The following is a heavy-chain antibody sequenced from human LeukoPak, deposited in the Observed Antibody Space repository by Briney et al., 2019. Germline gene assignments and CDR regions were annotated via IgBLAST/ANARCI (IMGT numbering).Heavy chain of an antibody. CDR1: GYTLTELS. J-gene: IGHJ4*02. D-gene: IGHD1-1*01. CDR2: FDPEDGET. CDR3: ARELSVERRGNFDY. V-gene: IGHV1-24*01. Sequence: ASVKVSCKVSGYTLTELSMHWVRQAPGKGLEWMGRFDPEDGETIYAQKFQGRVTMTADTSTSTAYMELRSLRSDDTAVYYCARELSVERRGNFDYWGQGTLVTVSS.